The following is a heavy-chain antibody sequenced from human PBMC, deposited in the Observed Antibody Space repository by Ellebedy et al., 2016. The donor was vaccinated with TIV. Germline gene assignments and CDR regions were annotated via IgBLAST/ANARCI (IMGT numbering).Heavy chain of an antibody. CDR1: DGSLASSSFR. D-gene: IGHD5-12*01. Sequence: SETLSLXXSASDGSLASSSFRWGWIRQPPGKGLEWIVNVYYSGSTVYNPSLKSRVTILLDTTKRHLSLNLNAATAADTAVYYCARRMEWLQYFDRWGQGILVTVAS. J-gene: IGHJ5*02. CDR3: ARRMEWLQYFDR. CDR2: VYYSGST. V-gene: IGHV4-39*02.